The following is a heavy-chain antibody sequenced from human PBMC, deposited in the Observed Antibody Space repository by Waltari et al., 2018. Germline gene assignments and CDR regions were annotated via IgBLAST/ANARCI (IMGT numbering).Heavy chain of an antibody. V-gene: IGHV3-7*01. J-gene: IGHJ4*02. Sequence: EVQLLDSGGGLVQPGGCLSVSCAASVVTLAYDWVTWVRQAPGKGLEWVANIKEDGSEKYYVDSVKGRFTISRDNAKNSLYLQMSSLRVEDTAVYYCATQSWSNFEYWGQGTLVTVSS. D-gene: IGHD3-3*01. CDR3: ATQSWSNFEY. CDR1: VVTLAYDW. CDR2: IKEDGSEK.